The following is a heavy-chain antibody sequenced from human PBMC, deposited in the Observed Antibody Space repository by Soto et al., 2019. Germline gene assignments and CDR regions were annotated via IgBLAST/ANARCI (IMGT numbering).Heavy chain of an antibody. J-gene: IGHJ4*02. CDR3: ARGRYGDY. D-gene: IGHD1-1*01. CDR2: ISAHNGHT. Sequence: QGHLVQSGAEVKKPGASVKVSCKGSGYAFTTYGITWVRQAPGQGREWIGWISAHNGHTNYAQKLHGRVTVTRDTSTSTAYMELRSLRYDDTAVYYCARGRYGDYWGQGALVTVSS. V-gene: IGHV1-18*01. CDR1: GYAFTTYG.